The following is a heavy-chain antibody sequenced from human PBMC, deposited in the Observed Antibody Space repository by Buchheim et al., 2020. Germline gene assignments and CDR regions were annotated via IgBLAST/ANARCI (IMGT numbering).Heavy chain of an antibody. CDR3: AREYYDSSGYYVYYYYYGMDV. CDR2: IKQDGSEK. Sequence: EVQVVESRGGLVQPGGSLRLSCAASGFTFSSYWMSWVRQAPGKGLEWVANIKQDGSEKYYVDSVKGRFTISRDNAKNSLYLQMNSLRAEDTAVYYCAREYYDSSGYYVYYYYYGMDVWGQGTT. D-gene: IGHD3-22*01. CDR1: GFTFSSYW. V-gene: IGHV3-7*01. J-gene: IGHJ6*02.